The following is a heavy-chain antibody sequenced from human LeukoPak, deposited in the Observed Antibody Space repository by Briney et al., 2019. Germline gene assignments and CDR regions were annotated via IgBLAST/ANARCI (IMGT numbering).Heavy chain of an antibody. D-gene: IGHD1-26*01. V-gene: IGHV3-66*01. J-gene: IGHJ4*02. CDR3: ARYSGSYYDYSYFDY. Sequence: GGSLRLSCAASGFTVSSNYMSWVRQAPGKGLEWVSVIYSGGSTYYADSVKGRFTISRDNSKNTLYLQMNSLRAEDTAVYYCARYSGSYYDYSYFDYWGQGTLVTVSS. CDR1: GFTVSSNY. CDR2: IYSGGST.